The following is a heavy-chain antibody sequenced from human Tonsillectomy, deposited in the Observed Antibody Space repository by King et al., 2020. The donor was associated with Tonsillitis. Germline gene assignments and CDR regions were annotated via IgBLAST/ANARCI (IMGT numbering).Heavy chain of an antibody. Sequence: VQLVESGGGVVQPGRSLRLSCAVSGFTFSTYGIHWVRQAPGKGLEWVAVISYDGSNKYYVDSVKGRFTISRDNSKSTLYLQMNSLRAEDTAIYYCAKDCVWFGELLNHNLHFDHWGRCTVVPV. D-gene: IGHD3-10*01. CDR2: ISYDGSNK. CDR3: AKDCVWFGELLNHNLHFDH. J-gene: IGHJ4*02. V-gene: IGHV3-30*18. CDR1: GFTFSTYG.